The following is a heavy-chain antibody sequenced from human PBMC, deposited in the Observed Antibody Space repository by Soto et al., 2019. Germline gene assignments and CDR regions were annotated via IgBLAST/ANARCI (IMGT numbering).Heavy chain of an antibody. Sequence: QVQLVQSGAEVKKPGASVKVSCKASGYTFTSYYMHWVRQAPGQGLEWMGIINPSGGSTSYAQKFQGRVTMTRDTSTSTVYMELSSLRSEDTAVYYCARERVIAVAGRPMGYYYYGMDVWGQGTTVTVSS. J-gene: IGHJ6*02. V-gene: IGHV1-46*01. CDR3: ARERVIAVAGRPMGYYYYGMDV. CDR1: GYTFTSYY. CDR2: INPSGGST. D-gene: IGHD6-19*01.